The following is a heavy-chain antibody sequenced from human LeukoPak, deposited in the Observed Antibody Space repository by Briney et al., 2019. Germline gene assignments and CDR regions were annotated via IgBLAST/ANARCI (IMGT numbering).Heavy chain of an antibody. CDR3: EREIPTMVRGVIIRVFDY. CDR1: GYTFTGYY. V-gene: IGHV1-2*02. J-gene: IGHJ4*02. D-gene: IGHD3-10*01. CDR2: INPNSGGT. Sequence: ASVKVSCKASGYTFTGYYMHWVRQAPGQGLEWMGWINPNSGGTNYAQKFQGRVTMTRHTSISTAYMALSRLRSDDTAVYYCEREIPTMVRGVIIRVFDYWGQGTLVTVSS.